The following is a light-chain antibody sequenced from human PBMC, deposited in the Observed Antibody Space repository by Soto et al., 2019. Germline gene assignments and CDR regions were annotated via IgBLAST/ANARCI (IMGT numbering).Light chain of an antibody. Sequence: DIVMTQTPLSSPVTLGQSASISCSSSQSLVHSDGSTHLSWLQQRPGQPPRLLISKLSYRFSRLADRLSGSRARTEFTLQISNVDAEDVVVYYCLHHTPLHHGYTFGQGTKLEIK. J-gene: IGKJ2*01. V-gene: IGKV2-24*01. CDR1: QSLVHSDGSTH. CDR3: LHHTPLHHGYT. CDR2: KLS.